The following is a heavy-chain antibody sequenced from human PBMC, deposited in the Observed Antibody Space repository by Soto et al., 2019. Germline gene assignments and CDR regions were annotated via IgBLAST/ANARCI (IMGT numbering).Heavy chain of an antibody. CDR1: GYTFTSYG. CDR3: ARDLAVGLVDY. Sequence: QVQLVQSGAEVKKPGASVKVSCKASGYTFTSYGISWVRQAPGQGLEWMGWISAYNGNTKYAQKLQGRVTMTTDTSTRTAYMELRRLRSDATAVYYCARDLAVGLVDYWGQGSLVTVSS. J-gene: IGHJ4*02. D-gene: IGHD6-19*01. V-gene: IGHV1-18*01. CDR2: ISAYNGNT.